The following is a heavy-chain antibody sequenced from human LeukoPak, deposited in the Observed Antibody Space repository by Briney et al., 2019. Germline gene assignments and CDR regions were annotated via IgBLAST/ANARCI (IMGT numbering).Heavy chain of an antibody. D-gene: IGHD3-9*01. CDR3: ARAPGGRYFDY. CDR1: GYTFTSYD. V-gene: IGHV1-18*01. J-gene: IGHJ4*02. Sequence: GASVKVSCKASGYTFTSYDINWVRQATGQGLEWMGWISAYNGNTNYAQKLQGRVTMTTDTSTSTAYMELRSLRSDDTAVYYCARAPGGRYFDYWGQGTLVTVSS. CDR2: ISAYNGNT.